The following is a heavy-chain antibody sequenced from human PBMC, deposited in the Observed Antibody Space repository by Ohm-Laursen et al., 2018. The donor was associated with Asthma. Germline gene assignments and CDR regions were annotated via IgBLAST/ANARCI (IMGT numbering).Heavy chain of an antibody. CDR2: INSSSSYT. D-gene: IGHD6-19*01. Sequence: SLRLSCSASGFTFSDYYMSWIRQAPGKGLEWVSYINSSSSYTNYADSVKGRFTISRDNAKNSLYLQMNSLRAEDTAVYYCARSIAVAGTDYWGQGTLVTVSS. CDR3: ARSIAVAGTDY. J-gene: IGHJ4*02. V-gene: IGHV3-11*06. CDR1: GFTFSDYY.